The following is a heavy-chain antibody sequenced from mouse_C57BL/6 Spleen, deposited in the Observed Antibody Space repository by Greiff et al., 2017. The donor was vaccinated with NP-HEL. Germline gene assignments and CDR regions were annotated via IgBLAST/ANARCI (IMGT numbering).Heavy chain of an antibody. V-gene: IGHV5-17*01. Sequence: EVQVVESGGGLVKPGGSLKLSCAASGFTFSDYGMHWVRQAPEKGLEWVAYISSGSSTIYYADTVKGRFTISRDNAKNTLFLQMTSLRSEDTAMYYCARRGVVGGYWYFDVWGTGTTVTVSS. CDR2: ISSGSSTI. CDR3: ARRGVVGGYWYFDV. J-gene: IGHJ1*03. D-gene: IGHD1-1*01. CDR1: GFTFSDYG.